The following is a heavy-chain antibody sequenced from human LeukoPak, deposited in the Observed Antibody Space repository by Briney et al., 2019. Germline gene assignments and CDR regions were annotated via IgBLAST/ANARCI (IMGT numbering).Heavy chain of an antibody. D-gene: IGHD6-13*01. CDR2: ISAYNGNT. J-gene: IGHJ6*02. V-gene: IGHV1-18*04. CDR1: GYTFTGYY. CDR3: ARDHPYSSSWYELHYYYGMDV. Sequence: VASVKVSCKASGYTFTGYYIHWVRQAPGQGLEWMGWISAYNGNTNYAQKLQGRVTMTTDTSTSTAYMELRSLRSDDTAVYYCARDHPYSSSWYELHYYYGMDVWGQGTTVTVSS.